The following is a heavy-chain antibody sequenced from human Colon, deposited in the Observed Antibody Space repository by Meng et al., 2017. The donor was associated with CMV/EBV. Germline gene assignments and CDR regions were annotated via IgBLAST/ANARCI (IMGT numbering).Heavy chain of an antibody. CDR3: ANYTSDWFDP. D-gene: IGHD3-3*01. CDR2: VFNTGST. CDR1: GDSVSSGSYY. V-gene: IGHV4-61*01. Sequence: GSLRLSCSVSGDSVSSGSYYWSWIRQPPGTGLEWIGYVFNTGSTKYNPSLKSRVSISLDTSKIEFSLNLRSVSAADTAVYDCANYTSDWFDPWGQGILVTVSS. J-gene: IGHJ5*01.